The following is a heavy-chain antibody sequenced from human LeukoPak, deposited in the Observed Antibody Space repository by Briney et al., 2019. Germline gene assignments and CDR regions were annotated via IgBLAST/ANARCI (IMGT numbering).Heavy chain of an antibody. Sequence: PGGALRLSCAASGFTFSRYWMSWVRQAPGKGMEWVANIKQDGSEKYYVDSVKGRFTISRDNAKNSLYLQMNSLRSHDTAVYYCAKVMQHLKLFGHYFYYWGQGTLVTVSS. V-gene: IGHV3-7*01. CDR3: AKVMQHLKLFGHYFYY. D-gene: IGHD6-13*01. CDR1: GFTFSRYW. J-gene: IGHJ4*02. CDR2: IKQDGSEK.